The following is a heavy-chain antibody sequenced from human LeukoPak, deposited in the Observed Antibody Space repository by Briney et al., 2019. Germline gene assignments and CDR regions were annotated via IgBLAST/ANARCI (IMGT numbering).Heavy chain of an antibody. V-gene: IGHV5-51*01. CDR3: ARMIGPNYYDSSGYFPDFDY. J-gene: IGHJ4*02. CDR1: GYSFTSYW. CDR2: IYPGDSDT. D-gene: IGHD3-22*01. Sequence: GESLKISCKGSGYSFTSYWIGWVRQMPGKGLEWMGIIYPGDSDTRYSPSFQGQATISADKSISTAYLQWSSLKASDTAMYYCARMIGPNYYDSSGYFPDFDYWGQGTLVTVSS.